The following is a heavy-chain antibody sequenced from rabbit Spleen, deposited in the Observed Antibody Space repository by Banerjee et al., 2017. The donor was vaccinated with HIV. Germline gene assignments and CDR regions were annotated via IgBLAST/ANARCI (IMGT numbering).Heavy chain of an antibody. CDR3: ASIYVNVFDP. D-gene: IGHD4-2*01. CDR1: GFSFSSSDY. CDR2: IAGSSSGFT. V-gene: IGHV1S40*01. J-gene: IGHJ2*01. Sequence: QSLEESGGDLVKPGASLTLTCTASGFSFSSSDYMCWVRQAPGKGLEWISCIAGSSSGFTYSATWAKGRFTCSKTSLFMMRRPMTTPQVADPAAAVSATYSCASIYVNVFDPWGQGTLVTVS.